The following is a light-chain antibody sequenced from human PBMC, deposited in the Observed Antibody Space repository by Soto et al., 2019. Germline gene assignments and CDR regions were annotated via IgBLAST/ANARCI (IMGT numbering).Light chain of an antibody. CDR1: SSNIGNNY. CDR2: ENN. Sequence: QSVLTQPPSVSAAPGQKVTISCSGSSSNIGNNYVSWYQQLPGTAPKLLIYENNKRPSGIPVRFSGSKSGTSATLGITGLQTGDEAEYYCGTWDSSLSADVVFSGGTKLTVL. J-gene: IGLJ2*01. V-gene: IGLV1-51*02. CDR3: GTWDSSLSADVV.